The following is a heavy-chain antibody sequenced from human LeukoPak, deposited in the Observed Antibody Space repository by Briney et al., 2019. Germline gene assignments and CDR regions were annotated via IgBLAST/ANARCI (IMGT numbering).Heavy chain of an antibody. CDR2: IYTSGTT. V-gene: IGHV4-61*02. Sequence: PSQTLSLTCTVSGGSISSGSYYWTWIRQPAGKELEWIGRIYTSGTTNYNPFLKSRVTISVDTSKNQFSLKLRSVTAADTAVYYCARELGYCSGGSCYGLNWFDPWGQGTLVTVSS. CDR1: GGSISSGSYY. J-gene: IGHJ5*02. D-gene: IGHD2-15*01. CDR3: ARELGYCSGGSCYGLNWFDP.